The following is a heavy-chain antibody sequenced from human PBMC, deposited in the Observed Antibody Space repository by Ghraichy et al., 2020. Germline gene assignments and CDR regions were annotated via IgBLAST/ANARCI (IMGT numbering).Heavy chain of an antibody. CDR1: GGSISSYY. CDR2: IYYSGST. Sequence: SETLSLTCTVSGGSISSYYWSWIRQPPGKGLEWIGYIYYSGSTNYNPSLKSRVTISVDTSKNQFSLKLSSVTAADTAVYYCARDHGAVAGKTPDAFDIWGQGTMVTVSS. CDR3: ARDHGAVAGKTPDAFDI. D-gene: IGHD6-19*01. V-gene: IGHV4-59*01. J-gene: IGHJ3*02.